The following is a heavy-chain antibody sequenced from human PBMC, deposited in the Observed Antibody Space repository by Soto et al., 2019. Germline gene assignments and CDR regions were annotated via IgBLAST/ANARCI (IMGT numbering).Heavy chain of an antibody. CDR3: ARGGAHYYYYGMDV. V-gene: IGHV5-10-1*01. J-gene: IGHJ6*02. D-gene: IGHD1-26*01. Sequence: RGESLKISCKGSGYSFTSYWISWVRQMPGKGLEWMGRIDPSDSYTNYSPSFQGHVTISADKSISTAYLQWSSLKASDTAMYYCARGGAHYYYYGMDVWGQGTTATVSS. CDR1: GYSFTSYW. CDR2: IDPSDSYT.